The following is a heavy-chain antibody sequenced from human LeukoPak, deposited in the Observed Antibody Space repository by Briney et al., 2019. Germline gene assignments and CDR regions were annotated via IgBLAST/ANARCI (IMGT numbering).Heavy chain of an antibody. CDR1: GFTFSSYG. Sequence: GRSLRLSCAASGFTFSSYGMHWVRQAPGKGLEWVSVISGSGGSTSYADSVKGRFTISRDNSKNTLYLQMNSLRVEDTAVYYCAKDRALVRSAYFDYWGQGTLVIVSS. CDR2: ISGSGGST. J-gene: IGHJ4*02. CDR3: AKDRALVRSAYFDY. V-gene: IGHV3-23*01. D-gene: IGHD2-21*01.